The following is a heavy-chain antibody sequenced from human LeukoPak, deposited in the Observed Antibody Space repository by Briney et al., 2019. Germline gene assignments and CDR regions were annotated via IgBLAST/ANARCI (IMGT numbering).Heavy chain of an antibody. CDR1: GFTFSSYA. D-gene: IGHD5-18*01. CDR3: VKGRGYSSPFRYFDY. J-gene: IGHJ4*02. Sequence: GGSLRLSCAASGFTFSSYAMHWVRQAPGKGLEYVSAISYNGGSTYYADSVKGRFTISRDNSKNTLYLQMSSLRAEDTAVYYCVKGRGYSSPFRYFDYWGQGTLVTVSS. V-gene: IGHV3-64D*06. CDR2: ISYNGGST.